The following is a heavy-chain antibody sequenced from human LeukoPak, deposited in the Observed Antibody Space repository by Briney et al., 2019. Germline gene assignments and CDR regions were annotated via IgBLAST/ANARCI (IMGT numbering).Heavy chain of an antibody. V-gene: IGHV4-39*01. CDR1: GGSISSSSYY. D-gene: IGHD3-10*01. Sequence: SETLSLTCTVSGGSISSSSYYWGWIRQPPGKGLEWIGSIYYSGSTYYNPSLKCRVTISVDTSKNQFSLKLSSVTAADTAVYYCVYYGSGLRGMDVWGRGTTVTVSS. CDR3: VYYGSGLRGMDV. J-gene: IGHJ6*02. CDR2: IYYSGST.